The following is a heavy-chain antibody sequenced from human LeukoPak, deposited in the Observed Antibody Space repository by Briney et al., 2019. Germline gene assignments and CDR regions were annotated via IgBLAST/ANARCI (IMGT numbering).Heavy chain of an antibody. CDR3: ARGGGLDV. CDR2: ISSSSSYI. Sequence: GGSLRLSCVASGFTFSSYSMNWVRQAPGKGLEWVSSISSSSSYIYYADSVKGRFTISRDNAKNSLYLQMSNLRAEDTAVYFCARGGGLDVWGQGATVTVSS. CDR1: GFTFSSYS. D-gene: IGHD3-16*01. J-gene: IGHJ6*02. V-gene: IGHV3-21*04.